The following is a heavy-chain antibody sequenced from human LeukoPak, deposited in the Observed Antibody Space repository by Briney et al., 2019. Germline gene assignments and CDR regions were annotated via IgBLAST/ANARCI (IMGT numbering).Heavy chain of an antibody. D-gene: IGHD2-2*01. J-gene: IGHJ4*02. V-gene: IGHV3-30*02. CDR1: GFTFSNYG. CDR2: VRYDEGTK. Sequence: GGSLRLSCAASGFTFSNYGMHWVRQAPGKGLEWVAFVRYDEGTKFYADSVKDRFTISRDNSKTTLYLQMNSLRAEDTAVYYCAKDVPAAYFDYWGQGTLVTVSS. CDR3: AKDVPAAYFDY.